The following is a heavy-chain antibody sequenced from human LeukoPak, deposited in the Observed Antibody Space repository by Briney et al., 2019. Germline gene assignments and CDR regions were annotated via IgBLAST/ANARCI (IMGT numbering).Heavy chain of an antibody. CDR3: ARVLGEGFDP. V-gene: IGHV4-61*02. CDR2: IYTSGST. J-gene: IGHJ5*02. CDR1: GGSISSGSYY. Sequence: SETLSLTCTVSGGSISSGSYYWSWIRQPAGKGLEWIGRIYTSGSTNYNPSLKSRVTISVDTSKNQFSPKLSSVTAADTAVYYCARVLGEGFDPWGQGTLVTVSS.